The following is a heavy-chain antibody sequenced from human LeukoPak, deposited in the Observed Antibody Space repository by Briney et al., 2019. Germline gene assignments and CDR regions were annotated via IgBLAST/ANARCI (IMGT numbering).Heavy chain of an antibody. CDR1: GFTFSNHG. CDR3: ARMPTGTTVSSAFDI. D-gene: IGHD1-1*01. J-gene: IGHJ3*02. Sequence: GGTLRLSRSASGFTFSNHGMHWVRQDAGKGLEWVSGNSRSGDITYYADSVKGRFTISRDNSKTTLYLEVNSLRAEDTAVYYCARMPTGTTVSSAFDIWGQGTMVTVSS. V-gene: IGHV3-23*01. CDR2: NSRSGDIT.